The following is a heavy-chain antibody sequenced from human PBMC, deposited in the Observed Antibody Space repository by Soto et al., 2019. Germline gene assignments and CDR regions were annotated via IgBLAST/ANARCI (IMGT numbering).Heavy chain of an antibody. CDR2: INHSGST. Sequence: QVQLQQWGAGLLKPSETLSLTCAVYGGSFSGYYWSWIRQPPGKGLEWIGEINHSGSTNYNPSLKGRVTISVDTSKNQFSLKRSSVTAADTAVYYCARGGTGDIVVVPAGSNARYFDLWGRGTLVTVSS. D-gene: IGHD2-2*01. CDR1: GGSFSGYY. J-gene: IGHJ2*01. CDR3: ARGGTGDIVVVPAGSNARYFDL. V-gene: IGHV4-34*01.